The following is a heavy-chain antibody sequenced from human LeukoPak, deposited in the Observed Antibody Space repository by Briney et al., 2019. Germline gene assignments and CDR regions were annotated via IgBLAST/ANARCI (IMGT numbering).Heavy chain of an antibody. D-gene: IGHD6-25*01. Sequence: GGSLRLSCAASGFTVSSNYMSWVRQAPGKGLEWVSVIYSGGSTYYADSVKGRFTISRDNSKNTLYLQMNSLRAEDTAVYYCARLLNVGYDAFDIWGQGTMVTVSS. J-gene: IGHJ3*02. CDR2: IYSGGST. V-gene: IGHV3-53*01. CDR3: ARLLNVGYDAFDI. CDR1: GFTVSSNY.